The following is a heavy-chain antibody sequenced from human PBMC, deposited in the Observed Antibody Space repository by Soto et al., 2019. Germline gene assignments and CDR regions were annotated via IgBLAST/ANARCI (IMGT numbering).Heavy chain of an antibody. Sequence: QVQLVQSGAEVMKPGASVKVSCRVSEYTLTEFSIHWVRQAPGKGLKWMGGSGPEDGVTIYAQKFQGRVTMTEDTSTDTAYMELSSLRSDDTAVYYCATQKITGTLQFYFDYWGQGTLVTVSS. CDR3: ATQKITGTLQFYFDY. J-gene: IGHJ4*02. CDR1: EYTLTEFS. V-gene: IGHV1-24*01. CDR2: SGPEDGVT. D-gene: IGHD1-7*01.